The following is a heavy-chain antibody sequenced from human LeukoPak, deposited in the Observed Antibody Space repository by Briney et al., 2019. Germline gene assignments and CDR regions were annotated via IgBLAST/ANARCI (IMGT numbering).Heavy chain of an antibody. J-gene: IGHJ5*02. CDR1: GGSISSSSYY. CDR2: IYYSGST. CDR3: ARGQGWLRWAYNWFDP. D-gene: IGHD5-12*01. Sequence: SETLSLTCTVSGGSISSSSYYWGWIRQPPGKGLEWIGSIYYSGSTYYNPSLKSRVTISVDTSKNQFSLKLSSVTAADTAVYYCARGQGWLRWAYNWFDPWGQGTLVTVSS. V-gene: IGHV4-39*07.